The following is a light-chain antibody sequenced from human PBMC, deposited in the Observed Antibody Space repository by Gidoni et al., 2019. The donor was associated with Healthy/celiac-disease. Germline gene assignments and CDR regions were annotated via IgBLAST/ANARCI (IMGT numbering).Light chain of an antibody. CDR3: QVWDSSSDLGV. V-gene: IGLV3-21*04. Sequence: SYVLTQPPSVSVAPGKTARITCGGNNIGSKSVHWYQQKPGQAPVLVIYYDSDRPSGILERFSGSNSGNTATLTISRVEAGDEADYYCQVWDSSSDLGVFGGGTKLTVL. CDR1: NIGSKS. CDR2: YDS. J-gene: IGLJ2*01.